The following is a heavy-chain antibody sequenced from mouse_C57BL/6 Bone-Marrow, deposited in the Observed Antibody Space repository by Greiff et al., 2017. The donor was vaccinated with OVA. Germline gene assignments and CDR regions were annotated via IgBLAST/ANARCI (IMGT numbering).Heavy chain of an antibody. V-gene: IGHV1-52*01. CDR1: GYTFTSYW. Sequence: QVQLQQPGAELVRPGSSVKLSCKASGYTFTSYWMHWVKQRPIQGLEWIGNIDPSDSETHYNQKFKDKATLTVDKSSSTAYMQLSSLTSEDSAVYYCARWGPLGAMDYWGQGTSVTVSS. D-gene: IGHD4-1*01. J-gene: IGHJ4*01. CDR3: ARWGPLGAMDY. CDR2: IDPSDSET.